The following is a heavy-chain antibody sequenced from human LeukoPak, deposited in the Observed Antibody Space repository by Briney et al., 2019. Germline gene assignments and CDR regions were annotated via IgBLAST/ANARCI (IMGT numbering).Heavy chain of an antibody. D-gene: IGHD6-13*01. CDR1: GYSISSGYY. Sequence: SETLSLTCSVSGYSISSGYYWGWIRQPPGKGLEWIGNIYHGGSTYYNSSLKSRVTMSVDTSKNQFSLQLSSVTAADTAVYYCARYSSSGKGDYWGQGTLVIVCS. J-gene: IGHJ4*02. CDR3: ARYSSSGKGDY. V-gene: IGHV4-38-2*01. CDR2: IYHGGST.